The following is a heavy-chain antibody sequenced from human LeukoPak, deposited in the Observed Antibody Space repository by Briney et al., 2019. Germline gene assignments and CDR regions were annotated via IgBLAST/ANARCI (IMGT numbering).Heavy chain of an antibody. CDR2: IRSSISAI. Sequence: PGGSLRLSCAASGFTFSSYAMSWVRQAPGKGLEWVSYIRSSISAIFYADSVKGRFTISIDNAKNSLYLQMNSLTVEDTAVYYCVRELGVPTTPHYMDVWGKGTTVTVSS. CDR1: GFTFSSYA. D-gene: IGHD1-26*01. CDR3: VRELGVPTTPHYMDV. V-gene: IGHV3-48*04. J-gene: IGHJ6*03.